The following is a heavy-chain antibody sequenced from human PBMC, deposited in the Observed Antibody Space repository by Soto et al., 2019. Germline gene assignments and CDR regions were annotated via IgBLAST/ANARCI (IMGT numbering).Heavy chain of an antibody. CDR2: IYYSGST. CDR3: ARLRMDYGMDV. D-gene: IGHD2-15*01. J-gene: IGHJ6*02. Sequence: PSETLSLTCTVSGGSISSSSYYWGWIRQPPGKGLEWIGSIYYSGSTYYSPSLKSRVTISVDTSKNQFSLKLSSVTAADTAVYYCARLRMDYGMDVWGQGTTVTVSS. V-gene: IGHV4-39*01. CDR1: GGSISSSSYY.